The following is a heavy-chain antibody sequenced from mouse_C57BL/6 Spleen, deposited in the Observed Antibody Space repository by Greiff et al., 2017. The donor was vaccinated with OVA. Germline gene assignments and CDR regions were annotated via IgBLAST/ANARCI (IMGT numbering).Heavy chain of an antibody. CDR2: ISYSGST. CDR3: AREGLRRGFDY. D-gene: IGHD2-2*01. Sequence: EVQLQESGPGMVKPSQSLSLTCTVTGYSITSGYDWHWIRHFPGNKLEWMGYISYSGSTNYNPSLKSRISITHDTSKNHFFLKLNSVTTEDTATYYCAREGLRRGFDYWGQGTTLTVSS. V-gene: IGHV3-1*01. CDR1: GYSITSGYD. J-gene: IGHJ2*01.